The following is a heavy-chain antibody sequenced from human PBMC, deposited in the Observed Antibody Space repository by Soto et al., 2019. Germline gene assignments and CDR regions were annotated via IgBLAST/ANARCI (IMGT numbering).Heavy chain of an antibody. V-gene: IGHV4-4*02. Sequence: QVQLQESGPGLVKPSGTLSLTCAVSGDSMSSADWWSWVRQPPGKGLEWIGDIHHSGGINYHPSLRSRVTISVDMSKNQSSLNLSSVTAADTAVYFCVCNGYYALDHWGQGTLVIVSP. CDR1: GDSMSSADW. CDR3: VCNGYYALDH. J-gene: IGHJ4*02. D-gene: IGHD6-25*01. CDR2: IHHSGGI.